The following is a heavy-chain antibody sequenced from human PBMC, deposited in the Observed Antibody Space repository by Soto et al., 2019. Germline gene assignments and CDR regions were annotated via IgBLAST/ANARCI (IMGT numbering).Heavy chain of an antibody. D-gene: IGHD2-15*01. V-gene: IGHV1-58*02. CDR1: GFTFTSSA. J-gene: IGHJ3*02. Sequence: SVKVYCKAAGFTFTSSAMQWGRQARGQRLEWIGWIVVGSGNTNYAQKFQERVTITRDMSTSTAYMELSSLRSEDTAVYYCAGYCSGGSCYNDAFDIWGQGTMVTVSS. CDR3: AGYCSGGSCYNDAFDI. CDR2: IVVGSGNT.